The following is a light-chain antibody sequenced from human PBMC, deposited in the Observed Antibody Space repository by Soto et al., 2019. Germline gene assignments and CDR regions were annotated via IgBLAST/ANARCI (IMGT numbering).Light chain of an antibody. CDR2: GAS. J-gene: IGKJ1*01. CDR1: QSVSSSY. V-gene: IGKV3-20*01. CDR3: QQYGSSQWT. Sequence: EIVLTQSPGTLSLYTGERATLSCRASQSVSSSYLAWYQQKPGQAPRLLIYGASSRATGIPDRFSGSGSGTDFTLTISRLEPEDFAVYYCQQYGSSQWTFGQGTKVDI.